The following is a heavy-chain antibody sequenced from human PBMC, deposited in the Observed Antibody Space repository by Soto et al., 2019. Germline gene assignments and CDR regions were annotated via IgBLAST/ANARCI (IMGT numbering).Heavy chain of an antibody. D-gene: IGHD1-20*01. J-gene: IGHJ3*02. CDR2: INSDGSST. CDR1: GFTFSNYW. CDR3: VRPLTETTPRNFDI. Sequence: GGSLRLSCAASGFTFSNYWMHWVRQAPGKGLVWVSRINSDGSSTSYADSVKGRFTISRDNAKNTLYLQMDSLRAEDTAEYYCVRPLTETTPRNFDIWGQGTMVTVSS. V-gene: IGHV3-74*01.